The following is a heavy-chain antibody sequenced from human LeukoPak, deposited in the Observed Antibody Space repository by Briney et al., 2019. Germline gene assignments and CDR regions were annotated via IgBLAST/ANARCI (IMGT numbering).Heavy chain of an antibody. Sequence: PSETLSLTCAVSGGSISSSNWWSWVRQPPGKGLEWIGEIYHSGSTNYNPSLKSRVTISVDTSKNQFSLNLSSVTAADTAVYYCVRGNYYFDYWGQGTLVTVSS. CDR2: IYHSGST. J-gene: IGHJ4*02. CDR1: GGSISSSNW. D-gene: IGHD1-7*01. V-gene: IGHV4-4*02. CDR3: VRGNYYFDY.